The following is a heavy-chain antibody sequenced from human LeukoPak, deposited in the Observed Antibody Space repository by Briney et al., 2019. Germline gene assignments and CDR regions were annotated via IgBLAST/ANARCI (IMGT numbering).Heavy chain of an antibody. J-gene: IGHJ4*02. Sequence: GGSLRLSCAAAGFTFSSFWMSWVRQAPGKGLEWVVNIKQAGSEIYYVDSVKGRFTISRDNAKNTLYLQMNSLRAEDTAVYYCARGYCSSTSCYSFDYWGQGTLVTVSS. D-gene: IGHD2-2*01. CDR3: ARGYCSSTSCYSFDY. CDR2: IKQAGSEI. CDR1: GFTFSSFW. V-gene: IGHV3-7*04.